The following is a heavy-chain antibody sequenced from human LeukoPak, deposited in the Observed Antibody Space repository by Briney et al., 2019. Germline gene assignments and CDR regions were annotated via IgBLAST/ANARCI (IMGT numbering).Heavy chain of an antibody. D-gene: IGHD2-2*01. J-gene: IGHJ4*02. CDR2: IRYDGSNK. V-gene: IGHV3-30*02. Sequence: PGGSLRLSCAASGFTFSSYGMHWVRQAPGEGLEWVAFIRYDGSNKYYADSVKGRFTISRDNSKNTLYLQMNSLRAEDTAVYYCAKDKEDIVVVPAATIFDYWGQGTLVTVSS. CDR1: GFTFSSYG. CDR3: AKDKEDIVVVPAATIFDY.